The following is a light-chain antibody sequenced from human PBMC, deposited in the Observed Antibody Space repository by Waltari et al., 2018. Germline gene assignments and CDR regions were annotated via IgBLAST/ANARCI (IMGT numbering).Light chain of an antibody. J-gene: IGLJ1*01. CDR2: EVS. Sequence: QSALTQPASVSGSPGQSITLSCCGTDIDVSDHDFVSWYQQPPGKAPHLIIYEVSNRPSGSSNRFSASKSGNTASLTISGLQAEDEADYYCSSYTTSSAPGVFGTGTRVTVL. V-gene: IGLV2-14*01. CDR3: SSYTTSSAPGV. CDR1: DIDVSDHDF.